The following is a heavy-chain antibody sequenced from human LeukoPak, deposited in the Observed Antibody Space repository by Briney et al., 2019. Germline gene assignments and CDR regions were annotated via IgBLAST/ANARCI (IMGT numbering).Heavy chain of an antibody. Sequence: PSETLSLTCTVSGGFISSGSYYWSWVRQPAGKGLEWIGRIYTSGSTNYNPSLKSRVTMSVDTSKNQFSLKLSSVTAADTAVYYCARHHLFGPAAKLQSPNAFDIWGQGTMVTVSS. CDR3: ARHHLFGPAAKLQSPNAFDI. J-gene: IGHJ3*02. V-gene: IGHV4-61*02. CDR2: IYTSGST. CDR1: GGFISSGSYY. D-gene: IGHD2-2*01.